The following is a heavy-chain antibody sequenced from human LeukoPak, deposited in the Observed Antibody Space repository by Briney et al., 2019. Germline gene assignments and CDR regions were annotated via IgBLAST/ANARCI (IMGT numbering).Heavy chain of an antibody. CDR1: GFTFSSYA. V-gene: IGHV3-23*01. D-gene: IGHD3-10*01. Sequence: PGGSLRLSCAASGFTFSSYAMSWVRQPPGKGLEGVSAFSGSGGSTYYADSVKGRFTISRDNSKNTLYLQMNSLRAEDTAVYYCAKVRGWFGELLLDYWGQGTLVTVSS. CDR2: FSGSGGST. CDR3: AKVRGWFGELLLDY. J-gene: IGHJ4*02.